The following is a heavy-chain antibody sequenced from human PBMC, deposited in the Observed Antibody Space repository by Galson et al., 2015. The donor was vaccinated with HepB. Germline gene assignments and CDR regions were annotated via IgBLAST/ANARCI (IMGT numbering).Heavy chain of an antibody. CDR1: GYTFTGYY. V-gene: IGHV1-2*04. CDR3: ARDRSADSSNYYGMDV. D-gene: IGHD6-19*01. J-gene: IGHJ6*02. Sequence: SVKVSCKASGYTFTGYYMHWVRQAPGQGLEWMGWINPNRGGTNYAQKFQGWVTMTRDTSISTAYMELSRLRSDDTAVYYCARDRSADSSNYYGMDVWGQGTTVTVSS. CDR2: INPNRGGT.